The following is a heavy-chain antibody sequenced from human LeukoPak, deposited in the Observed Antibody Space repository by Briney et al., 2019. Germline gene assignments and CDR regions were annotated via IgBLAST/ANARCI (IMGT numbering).Heavy chain of an antibody. V-gene: IGHV3-30*04. J-gene: IGHJ6*04. CDR3: ARDFLGELSSGWSYYYYYYGMDV. D-gene: IGHD6-19*01. CDR1: GITLSSYA. CDR2: ISYDGSNK. Sequence: GGSLRLSCAASGITLSSYAMHWVRQAPGKGLEWVAVISYDGSNKYYADSVKGRFTISRDNSKNTLYLQMNSLRAEDTAVYYCARDFLGELSSGWSYYYYYYGMDVWGKGTTVTVSS.